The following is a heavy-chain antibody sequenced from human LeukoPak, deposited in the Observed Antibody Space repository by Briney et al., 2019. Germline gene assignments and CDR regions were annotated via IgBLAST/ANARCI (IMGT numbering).Heavy chain of an antibody. CDR3: ARGLNWETY. CDR1: GFSFTNYW. D-gene: IGHD7-27*01. V-gene: IGHV3-7*01. J-gene: IGHJ4*02. Sequence: PGGSLRLSCVASGFSFTNYWMTWVRQAPGKGLEWVANIKTDGSRIYYVDSVKGRFTISRDNAKNSLYLQMNSLRAEDTAVYYCARGLNWETYWGQGTLVSVSS. CDR2: IKTDGSRI.